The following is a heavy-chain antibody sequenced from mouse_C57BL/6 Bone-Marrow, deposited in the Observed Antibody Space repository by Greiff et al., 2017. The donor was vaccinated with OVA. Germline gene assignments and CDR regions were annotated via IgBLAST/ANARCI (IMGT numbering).Heavy chain of an antibody. CDR1: GFTFSDFY. J-gene: IGHJ1*03. CDR3: ARDGDSHWYFDV. Sequence: EVNVVESGGGLVQSGRSLRLSCATSGFTFSDFYMEWVRQAPGKGLEWIAASRNKANDYTTEYSASVKGRFIVSRDTSQSILYLQMNALRAEDTAIYYCARDGDSHWYFDVWGTGTTVTVSS. V-gene: IGHV7-1*01. CDR2: SRNKANDYTT.